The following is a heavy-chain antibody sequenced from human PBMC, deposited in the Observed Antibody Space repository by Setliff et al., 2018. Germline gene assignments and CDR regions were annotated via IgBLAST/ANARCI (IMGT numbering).Heavy chain of an antibody. V-gene: IGHV3-7*01. Sequence: PGGSLRLSCTASGLSYTNDWVSWVRQAPGKGLEWVANINQGGGEQFYVDSVRGRFIISRDNAKNSLYLHMSSLRADDTAVYYCARDPGGGHPSYYGMDVWGQGTTVTVSS. CDR2: INQGGGEQ. CDR1: GLSYTNDW. D-gene: IGHD2-15*01. CDR3: ARDPGGGHPSYYGMDV. J-gene: IGHJ6*02.